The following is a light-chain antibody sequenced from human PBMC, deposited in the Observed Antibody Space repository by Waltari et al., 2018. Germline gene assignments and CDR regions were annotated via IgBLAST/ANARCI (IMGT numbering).Light chain of an antibody. J-gene: IGKJ4*01. CDR3: QQYDDYIPLT. V-gene: IGKV1-5*03. CDR1: QSISSW. Sequence: IQLTQSPSTVSASVGDRVTITCRASQSISSWLAWYQQKPAKAPNLLISKASNLQSGVPSRFSGSRSGTEFTLTISSLQPDDFATYYCQQYDDYIPLTFGGGTTVESK. CDR2: KAS.